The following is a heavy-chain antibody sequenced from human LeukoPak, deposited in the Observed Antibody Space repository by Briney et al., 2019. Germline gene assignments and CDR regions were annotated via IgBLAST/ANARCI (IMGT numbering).Heavy chain of an antibody. V-gene: IGHV3-53*01. CDR1: GFSVNSNY. CDR2: IYSGGST. D-gene: IGHD3-22*01. Sequence: GGSLRLSCAASGFSVNSNYMSWVRQAPGKGLEWVSVIYSGGSTYYADSVKGRFTISRDNSKNTLYLQMNSLRAEDTAVYYCARTPPYDSSGYYSSGYFDYRGQGTLVTVSS. J-gene: IGHJ4*02. CDR3: ARTPPYDSSGYYSSGYFDY.